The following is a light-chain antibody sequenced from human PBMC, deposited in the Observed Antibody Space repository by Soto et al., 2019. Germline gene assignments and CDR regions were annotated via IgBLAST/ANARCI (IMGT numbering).Light chain of an antibody. J-gene: IGLJ2*01. Sequence: QSALTQPASVSGSPGQSITISCTGTSSDVGGYNYVSWYQQHPGKAPKLMIYDVSNRPSGVSDRFSASKSGNTASLTISGLQPEDEADYYCSSYKSGSTLVVFGGGTKLTVL. CDR3: SSYKSGSTLVV. CDR1: SSDVGGYNY. V-gene: IGLV2-14*01. CDR2: DVS.